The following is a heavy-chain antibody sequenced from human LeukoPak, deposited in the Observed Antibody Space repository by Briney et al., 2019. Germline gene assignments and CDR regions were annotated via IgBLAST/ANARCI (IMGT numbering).Heavy chain of an antibody. CDR1: GFTFSAYW. Sequence: GGSLRLSCAASGFTFSAYWMHWVRQAPGKGLVWVSRLNTDGSDTRYADSVQGRFTISRDNAKNTLYLQMNSVRAEDTAVYYCARSEAVAWSFDLWGRGTLVTVSS. CDR2: LNTDGSDT. D-gene: IGHD6-19*01. CDR3: ARSEAVAWSFDL. J-gene: IGHJ2*01. V-gene: IGHV3-74*01.